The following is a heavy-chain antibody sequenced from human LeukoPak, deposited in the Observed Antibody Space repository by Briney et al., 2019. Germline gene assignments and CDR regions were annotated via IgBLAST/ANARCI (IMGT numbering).Heavy chain of an antibody. CDR3: ARGGCSGGNCYSYYYGMDV. Sequence: PSETLSLTCAVSGGSISSSNWWSWVRQPPGKGLEWIGEIYHSGSTNYNPSLKSRVTVSIDKSKNQFSLKLSSVTAADTAVYYCARGGCSGGNCYSYYYGMDVWGQGTTVIVSS. CDR2: IYHSGST. CDR1: GGSISSSNW. D-gene: IGHD2-21*01. V-gene: IGHV4-4*02. J-gene: IGHJ6*02.